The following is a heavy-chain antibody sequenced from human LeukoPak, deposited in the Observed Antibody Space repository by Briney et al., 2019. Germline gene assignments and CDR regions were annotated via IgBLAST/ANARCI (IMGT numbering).Heavy chain of an antibody. CDR2: IYYSGST. D-gene: IGHD3-3*01. CDR3: AREAGESPYYDFWSAPFDP. V-gene: IGHV4-31*03. CDR1: GGSISSDGYY. Sequence: PSETLSLTCTVSGGSISSDGYYWSWIRQHPGKGLEWIGYIYYSGSTYYNPSLKSRVTISVDTSKNQFSLKLSSVTAAGTAVYYCAREAGESPYYDFWSAPFDPWGQGTLVTVSS. J-gene: IGHJ5*02.